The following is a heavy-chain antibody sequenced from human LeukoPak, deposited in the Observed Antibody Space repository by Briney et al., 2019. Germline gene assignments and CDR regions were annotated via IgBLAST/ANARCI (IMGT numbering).Heavy chain of an antibody. D-gene: IGHD1-26*01. V-gene: IGHV1-2*02. CDR3: AREVVGATPNYFDY. J-gene: IGHJ4*02. Sequence: ASVKVSCKASGYTFTGYYMHWVRQAPGQGLEWMGWINPNSGGTNYAQKFQGRVTMTRDTSISTAYMELSRLRSDDTAVYYCAREVVGATPNYFDYWGQGTLVPVSS. CDR1: GYTFTGYY. CDR2: INPNSGGT.